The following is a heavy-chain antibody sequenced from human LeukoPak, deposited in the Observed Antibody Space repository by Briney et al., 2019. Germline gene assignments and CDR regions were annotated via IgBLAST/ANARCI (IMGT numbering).Heavy chain of an antibody. J-gene: IGHJ3*02. CDR2: VNGDGSST. D-gene: IGHD4-17*01. V-gene: IGHV3-74*01. CDR3: ARPQHGDLYAFDI. CDR1: GFTFSSFW. Sequence: GGSLRLSRAASGFTFSSFWMHWVRQAPGKGLVWVSRVNGDGSSTTYADSVKGRFTISRDSAKNTAYLQMNSLRAEDTAVYYCARPQHGDLYAFDIWGHGTMVTVSS.